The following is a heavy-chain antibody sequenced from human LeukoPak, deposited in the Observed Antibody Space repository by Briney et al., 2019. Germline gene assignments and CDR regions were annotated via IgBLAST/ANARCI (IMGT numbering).Heavy chain of an antibody. CDR2: IYSSGST. Sequence: SETLSLTCTVSGGSISSYYWSWIRQPAGKGLEWIGRIYSSGSTTYNPSLKSRVTMSVDTSKNQFSLKVTSVTAADTAVYYCAREPRYCSGTNCYRGGYMDVWGKGTTVTVSS. CDR1: GGSISSYY. CDR3: AREPRYCSGTNCYRGGYMDV. D-gene: IGHD2-15*01. J-gene: IGHJ6*03. V-gene: IGHV4-4*07.